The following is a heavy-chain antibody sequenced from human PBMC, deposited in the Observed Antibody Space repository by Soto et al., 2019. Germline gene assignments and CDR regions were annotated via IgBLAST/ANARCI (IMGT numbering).Heavy chain of an antibody. D-gene: IGHD2-2*01. J-gene: IGHJ4*02. CDR2: IIPIFGTA. CDR1: GDTFYNYA. V-gene: IGHV1-69*12. Sequence: QVQLVQSGAEVKKPGSSVKVSCKDSGDTFYNYAISWVRQAPGQGLEWMGGIIPIFGTANYAQKFQGRVTITADESTSTAYMEMSSLRSDDTAVYYCVRSAQDIILVPTAIGSLDYWGQGTLVTVSS. CDR3: VRSAQDIILVPTAIGSLDY.